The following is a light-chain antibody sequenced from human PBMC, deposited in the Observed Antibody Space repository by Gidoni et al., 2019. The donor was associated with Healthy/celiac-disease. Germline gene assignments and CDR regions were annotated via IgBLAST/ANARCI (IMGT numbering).Light chain of an antibody. CDR3: QQSYSTPWT. Sequence: FKLPKPPSSLSASVGDRVPITCRASQSISSYLNCYQQKPGKAPKLLIYAASSLQSGVPSRFSGSGSGTDFTLTISSLQPEDFATYYCQQSYSTPWTFGQGTKVEIK. CDR1: QSISSY. CDR2: AAS. V-gene: IGKV1-39*01. J-gene: IGKJ1*01.